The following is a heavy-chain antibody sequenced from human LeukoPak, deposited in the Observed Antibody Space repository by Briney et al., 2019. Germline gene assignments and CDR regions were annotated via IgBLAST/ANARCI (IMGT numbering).Heavy chain of an antibody. Sequence: SETLSLTCTVSVGSISSYYWSWIRQPPGKGLEWIGYIYYSGSTNYNPSLESRVTISVDTSKNQFSLKLSSVTAADTAVYYCARLYGSGSYYIDYWGQGTLVTVSS. V-gene: IGHV4-59*01. CDR3: ARLYGSGSYYIDY. CDR2: IYYSGST. D-gene: IGHD3-10*01. CDR1: VGSISSYY. J-gene: IGHJ4*02.